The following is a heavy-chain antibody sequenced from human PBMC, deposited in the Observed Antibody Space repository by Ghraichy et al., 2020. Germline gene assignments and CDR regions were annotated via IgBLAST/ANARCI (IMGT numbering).Heavy chain of an antibody. V-gene: IGHV3-30-3*01. D-gene: IGHD6-19*01. CDR3: ARAVAGTTDYFDY. CDR1: GFTFSSYA. CDR2: ISYDGSNK. Sequence: GGSLRLSCAASGFTFSSYAMHWVRQAPGKGLEWVAVISYDGSNKYYADSVKGRFTISRDNSKNTLYLQMNSLRAEDTAVYYCARAVAGTTDYFDYWGQGTLVTVSS. J-gene: IGHJ4*02.